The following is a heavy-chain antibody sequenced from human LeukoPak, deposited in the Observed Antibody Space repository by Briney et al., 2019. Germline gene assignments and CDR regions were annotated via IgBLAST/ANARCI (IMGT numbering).Heavy chain of an antibody. V-gene: IGHV3-21*01. Sequence: PGGSLRLSCAASGFTFRTYTMNWVRQAPGKGLEWVSSISTTYNYIYYADSVKGRFTISRDNSKNSLYLQMNSLRAEDTAVYYCARDLGYDSRGYYHYFDYWGQGTLVTVSS. CDR3: ARDLGYDSRGYYHYFDY. CDR1: GFTFRTYT. CDR2: ISTTYNYI. J-gene: IGHJ4*02. D-gene: IGHD3-22*01.